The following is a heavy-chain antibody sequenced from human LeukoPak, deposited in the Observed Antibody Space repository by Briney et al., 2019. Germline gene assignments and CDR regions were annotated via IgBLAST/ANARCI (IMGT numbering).Heavy chain of an antibody. V-gene: IGHV3-30*01. Sequence: PGRSLRLSCAASGFTFSSYAMHWVRQAPGKGLEWVAVISYDGSNKYYADSVKGRFTISRDNSKNTLYLQMNSLRAEDTAVYYCAREGGIGAAMVTWDYYYYYMDVWGKGTTVTVSS. J-gene: IGHJ6*03. CDR3: AREGGIGAAMVTWDYYYYYMDV. CDR1: GFTFSSYA. CDR2: ISYDGSNK. D-gene: IGHD5-18*01.